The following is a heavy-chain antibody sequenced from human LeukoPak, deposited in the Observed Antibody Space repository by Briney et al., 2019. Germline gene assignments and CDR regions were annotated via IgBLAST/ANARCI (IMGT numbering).Heavy chain of an antibody. CDR1: GFIISSND. J-gene: IGHJ4*02. CDR2: IYISAIT. D-gene: IGHD3-10*01. CDR3: AKRSPPY. Sequence: GGSLRLSCTASGFIISSNDMNWVRQSPGKGLEWVSLIYISAITKYADSVQGRFTVSRDNSKNTLSLQMNSLRAEDTAVYYCAKRSPPYWGQGTLVTVSS. V-gene: IGHV3-66*04.